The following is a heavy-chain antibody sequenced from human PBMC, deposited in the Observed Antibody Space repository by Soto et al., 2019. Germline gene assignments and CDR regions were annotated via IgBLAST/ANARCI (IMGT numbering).Heavy chain of an antibody. CDR1: GATFSTTG. CDR3: ARASPVICGGDPCYRLDSSFDS. V-gene: IGHV1-69*01. J-gene: IGHJ5*01. Sequence: QVQLVQSGAEVRKPGSSLRVSCKSSGATFSTTGISWVRQAPGQGLEWMGGIIPLFGTPKYARKFQGRVSIPADASTNTVYMELNSLRPDDAAVYYCARASPVICGGDPCYRLDSSFDSWGQGSLVIVSS. CDR2: IIPLFGTP. D-gene: IGHD2-21*02.